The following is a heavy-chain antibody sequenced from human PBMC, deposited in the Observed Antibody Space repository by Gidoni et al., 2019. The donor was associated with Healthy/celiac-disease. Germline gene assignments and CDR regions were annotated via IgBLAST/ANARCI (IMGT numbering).Heavy chain of an antibody. J-gene: IGHJ6*03. D-gene: IGHD6-13*01. CDR2: ISGSGSST. Sequence: EVQLSSPGGGLVEPGGSLRLSCAASGFTSSSYAMSWFRQVPGKGLEWVSAISGSGSSTYYADSVKGRFTISRDNSKNTLYLQMNSLRAEDTAVYYCASPGYRSSWYYMDVWGKGTTVTVSS. V-gene: IGHV3-23*01. CDR1: GFTSSSYA. CDR3: ASPGYRSSWYYMDV.